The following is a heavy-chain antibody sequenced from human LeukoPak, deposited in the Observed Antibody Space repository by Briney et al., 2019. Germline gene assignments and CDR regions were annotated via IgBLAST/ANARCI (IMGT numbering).Heavy chain of an antibody. CDR2: ISSSSSYI. D-gene: IGHD6-6*01. CDR3: ARDKFIAARPYFDY. Sequence: GGSLRLSCSASGFTFSNYAMHWVRQAPGKGLEWVSSISSSSSYIYYADSVKGRFTISRDNAKNSLYLQMNSLRAEDTAVYYCARDKFIAARPYFDYWGQGTLVTVSS. V-gene: IGHV3-21*01. J-gene: IGHJ4*02. CDR1: GFTFSNYA.